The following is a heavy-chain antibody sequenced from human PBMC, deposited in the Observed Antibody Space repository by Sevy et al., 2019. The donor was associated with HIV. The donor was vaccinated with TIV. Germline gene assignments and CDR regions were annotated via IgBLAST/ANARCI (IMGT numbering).Heavy chain of an antibody. CDR2: IYTSGST. CDR1: GGSISSYY. V-gene: IGHV4-4*07. D-gene: IGHD3-22*01. Sequence: SETLSLTCTVSGGSISSYYWSWIRQPAGKGLEWIGRIYTSGSTNYNPSLKSRVTMSVDTSKNQFSLKLSSVTAADTAVYHCAREGLEYYYDSSGYPHDYYYYGMDVWGQGTTVTVSS. J-gene: IGHJ6*02. CDR3: AREGLEYYYDSSGYPHDYYYYGMDV.